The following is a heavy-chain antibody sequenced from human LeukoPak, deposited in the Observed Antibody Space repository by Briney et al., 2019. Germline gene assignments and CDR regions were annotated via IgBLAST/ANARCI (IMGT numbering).Heavy chain of an antibody. CDR3: AKYGGSGWVIDN. Sequence: SETLSLTCTVSGGSISSYYWTWIRQPPGKGLEWIGYIYYTGATSYNPSLKSRVTISVDTSKNQFSLKVASVTTADTAVYYCAKYGGSGWVIDNWGQGTLVTVSS. CDR1: GGSISSYY. D-gene: IGHD6-19*01. CDR2: IYYTGAT. J-gene: IGHJ4*02. V-gene: IGHV4-59*08.